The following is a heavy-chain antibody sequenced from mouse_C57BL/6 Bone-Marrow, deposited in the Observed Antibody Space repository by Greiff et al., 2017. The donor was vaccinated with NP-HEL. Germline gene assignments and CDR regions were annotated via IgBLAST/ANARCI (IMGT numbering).Heavy chain of an antibody. Sequence: VQLQQSVAELVRPGASVKLSCTASGFNIKNTYMHWVKQRPEQGLEWIGRIDPANGNTKYAPKFQGKATITADTSSNTAYLQLSSLTSEDTAIYYCARDFVDYYGSSYDFDYWGQGTTLTVSS. J-gene: IGHJ2*01. V-gene: IGHV14-3*01. CDR2: IDPANGNT. CDR3: ARDFVDYYGSSYDFDY. D-gene: IGHD1-1*01. CDR1: GFNIKNTY.